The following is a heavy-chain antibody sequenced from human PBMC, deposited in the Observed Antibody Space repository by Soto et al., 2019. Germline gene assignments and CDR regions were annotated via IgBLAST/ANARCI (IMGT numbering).Heavy chain of an antibody. V-gene: IGHV1-18*01. Sequence: QVQLVQSGAEVKKPGASVKVSCKASGYTFTSYGISWVRQAPGQGLEWMGWISAYNGNTNYAQKLQGRVTMTTDTPTSSPYMEGRRHKSDHTAVYYCAREGREYDVYYYYGMDVWGQGTTVTVSS. J-gene: IGHJ6*02. CDR2: ISAYNGNT. CDR1: GYTFTSYG. D-gene: IGHD3-16*01. CDR3: AREGREYDVYYYYGMDV.